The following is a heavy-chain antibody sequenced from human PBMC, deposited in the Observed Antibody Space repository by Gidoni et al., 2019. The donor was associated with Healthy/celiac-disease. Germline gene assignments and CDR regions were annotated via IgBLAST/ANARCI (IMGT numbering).Heavy chain of an antibody. Sequence: QVQLVESGGGVVQPGGSLRLSCAASGFTFRSYGMHWVRQAPGKGLEWVAFIRYDGSNKDYADSVKGRFTISRDNSKNTLYLQMNSLRAEDTAVYYCAKDVPEYNWNYSWFDPWGQGTLVTVSS. CDR3: AKDVPEYNWNYSWFDP. CDR1: GFTFRSYG. V-gene: IGHV3-30*02. J-gene: IGHJ5*02. D-gene: IGHD1-7*01. CDR2: IRYDGSNK.